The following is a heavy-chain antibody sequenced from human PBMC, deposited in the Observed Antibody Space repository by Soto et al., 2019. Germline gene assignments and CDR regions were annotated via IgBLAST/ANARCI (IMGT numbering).Heavy chain of an antibody. D-gene: IGHD3-9*01. CDR1: GFTFSSYG. CDR2: IWYDGSNK. V-gene: IGHV3-33*01. CDR3: ARERAAYYDILTGYYNPYY. J-gene: IGHJ4*02. Sequence: QVQLVESGGGVVQPGRSLRLSCAASGFTFSSYGRHWVRQAPGKGLEWVAVIWYDGSNKYYADSVKGRFTISRNNSKNTLYLQMNSLRAEDTAVYYCARERAAYYDILTGYYNPYYWGQGTLVTVSS.